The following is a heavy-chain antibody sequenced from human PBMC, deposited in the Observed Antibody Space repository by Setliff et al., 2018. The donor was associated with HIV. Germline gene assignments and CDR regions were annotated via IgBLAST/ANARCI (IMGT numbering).Heavy chain of an antibody. Sequence: SETLSLTCTVSGGSISYHYWSWIRQPAGKGLEWIGHIYISGSTNYNPSLKSRVSMSVDPSKNQVSLRLTSVTAADTAIYYCARDRSGTSYAGDDAFDIWGQGTMVTVSS. J-gene: IGHJ3*02. CDR1: GGSISYHY. V-gene: IGHV4-4*07. D-gene: IGHD3-3*01. CDR2: IYISGST. CDR3: ARDRSGTSYAGDDAFDI.